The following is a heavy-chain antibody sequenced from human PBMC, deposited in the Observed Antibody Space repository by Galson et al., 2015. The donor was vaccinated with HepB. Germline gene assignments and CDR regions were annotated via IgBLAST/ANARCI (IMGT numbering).Heavy chain of an antibody. D-gene: IGHD2-15*01. J-gene: IGHJ4*02. CDR3: ARSCSGGSCFDY. CDR2: ISSSSSYT. V-gene: IGHV3-11*06. CDR1: GFTFSDYY. Sequence: SLRLSCAASGFTFSDYYMRWIRQAPGKGLEWVSYISSSSSYTNYADSVKGRFTISRDNAKNSLYLQMNSLRAEDTAVYYCARSCSGGSCFDYWGQGTLVTVSS.